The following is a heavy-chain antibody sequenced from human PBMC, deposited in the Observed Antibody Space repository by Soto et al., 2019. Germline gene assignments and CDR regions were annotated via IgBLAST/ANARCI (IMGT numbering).Heavy chain of an antibody. J-gene: IGHJ4*02. Sequence: QVQLVESGGGVVQPGRSLRLSCAASGFTFSSYAMHWVRQAPGKGLEWVAVISYDGSNKYYADSVKGRFTISRDNSKNTLYLQMNSLRAEDTAVYYCAREGVVDTGYYFDYWGQGTLVTVSS. CDR2: ISYDGSNK. D-gene: IGHD2-15*01. CDR3: AREGVVDTGYYFDY. V-gene: IGHV3-30-3*01. CDR1: GFTFSSYA.